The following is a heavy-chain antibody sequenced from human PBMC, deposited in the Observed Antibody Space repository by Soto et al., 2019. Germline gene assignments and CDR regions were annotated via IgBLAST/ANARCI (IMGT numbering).Heavy chain of an antibody. V-gene: IGHV1-18*01. J-gene: IGHJ6*02. D-gene: IGHD3-16*01. CDR2: INTYNGNT. Sequence: QVQLVQSGAEVKNPGASVKVSCKASGYTFTRYGIGWARQAPGQGLEWMGWINTYNGNTNYAQNVQGRVTLTTDTSTSTAYMELRSLRSNDTAIYYCAMVDVYVTPSPQDVWGQWVTVIVSS. CDR3: AMVDVYVTPSPQDV. CDR1: GYTFTRYG.